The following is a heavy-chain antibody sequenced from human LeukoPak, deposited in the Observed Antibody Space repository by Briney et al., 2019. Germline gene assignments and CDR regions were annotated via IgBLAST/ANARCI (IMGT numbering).Heavy chain of an antibody. CDR1: GFTFSSYW. J-gene: IGHJ4*02. Sequence: GGSLRLSCAASGFTFSSYWMSWVRQAPGKGLEGVANIKQDGSEKYYVDSVKGRFTISRDNAKNSLYLQMTSLRAEDTAVYYCARDLVDTTMWGFDYWGQGTLVTVSS. V-gene: IGHV3-7*01. CDR2: IKQDGSEK. CDR3: ARDLVDTTMWGFDY. D-gene: IGHD5-18*01.